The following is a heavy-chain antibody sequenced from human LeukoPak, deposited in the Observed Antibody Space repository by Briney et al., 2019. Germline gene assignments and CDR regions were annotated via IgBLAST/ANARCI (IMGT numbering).Heavy chain of an antibody. Sequence: GGSLRLSCAASGFTFDDYAMHWVRQAPGKGLEWVSGISWNSGSIGYADSVKGRFTISRDNAKNSLYLQMNSLRAEDTALYYCAKDYGFGESVSYYFDYWGQGTLATVSS. CDR2: ISWNSGSI. D-gene: IGHD3-10*01. CDR1: GFTFDDYA. V-gene: IGHV3-9*01. CDR3: AKDYGFGESVSYYFDY. J-gene: IGHJ4*02.